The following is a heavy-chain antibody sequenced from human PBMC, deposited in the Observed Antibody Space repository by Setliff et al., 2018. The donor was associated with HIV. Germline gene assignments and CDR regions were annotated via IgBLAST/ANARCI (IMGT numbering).Heavy chain of an antibody. CDR2: INGGTTT. V-gene: IGHV3-66*02. Sequence: GGSLRLSCAASGFTFDDYGMSWVRQAPGKGLEWVSVINGGTTTYYADSVKGRFTISRDNSKNTLYLQMNSLRVEDTAMYYCTRDLGWKLYDWWGQGTLVTVSS. D-gene: IGHD2-8*01. CDR3: TRDLGWKLYDW. J-gene: IGHJ4*02. CDR1: GFTFDDYG.